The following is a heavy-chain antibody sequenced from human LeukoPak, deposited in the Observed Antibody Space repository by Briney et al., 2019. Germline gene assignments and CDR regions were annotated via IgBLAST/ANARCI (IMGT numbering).Heavy chain of an antibody. D-gene: IGHD5-18*01. J-gene: IGHJ4*02. CDR3: AVGGGYSYGYIDY. Sequence: ASVKVSCKASGGTFSSYAISWVRQAPGQGPEWMGGIIPIFGTANYAQKFQGRVTITADESTSTAYMELSSLRSEDTGVYYCAVGGGYSYGYIDYWGQGTLVTVSS. CDR1: GGTFSSYA. CDR2: IIPIFGTA. V-gene: IGHV1-69*01.